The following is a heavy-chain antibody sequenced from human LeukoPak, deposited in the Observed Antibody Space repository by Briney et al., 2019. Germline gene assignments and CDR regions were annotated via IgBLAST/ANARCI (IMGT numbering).Heavy chain of an antibody. J-gene: IGHJ5*01. CDR3: AKEGAYPIVTYDS. D-gene: IGHD4-11*01. CDR1: GFTFSNYW. CDR2: IKQDGSEK. Sequence: PGGSLRLSCAASGFTFSNYWMNWVRQAPGKGLEWVANIKQDGSEKYYVDSVKGRFTISRDNAKNSLYLQMNSLRAEDTAVYYCAKEGAYPIVTYDSSGEGTPVTVSS. V-gene: IGHV3-7*01.